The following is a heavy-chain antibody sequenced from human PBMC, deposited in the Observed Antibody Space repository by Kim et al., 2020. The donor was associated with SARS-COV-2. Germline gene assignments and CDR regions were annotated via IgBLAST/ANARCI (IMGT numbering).Heavy chain of an antibody. CDR3: ARGYCSNTRCYPTDY. Sequence: ASVKVSCKASGYTFTNYGITWVRQAPGQGLEWMGWINPHNGNTNYAQKLQGRVTMTTDTSTTTAYMELRSLRSDDTAVYYCARGYCSNTRCYPTDYWGQG. CDR2: INPHNGNT. J-gene: IGHJ4*02. D-gene: IGHD2-2*01. CDR1: GYTFTNYG. V-gene: IGHV1-18*01.